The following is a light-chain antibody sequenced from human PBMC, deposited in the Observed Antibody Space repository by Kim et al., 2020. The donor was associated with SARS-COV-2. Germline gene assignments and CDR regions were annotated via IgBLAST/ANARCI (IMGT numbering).Light chain of an antibody. CDR2: DTD. V-gene: IGLV1-51*01. Sequence: GQKVAISCSGSRSNIGNNYVSWYQQLPGTAPKLLIYDTDKRPSGIPDRFSGSKFGTSATLGITGLQTGDEADYYCGSWDTSLSAVVFGGGTQLTVL. CDR3: GSWDTSLSAVV. J-gene: IGLJ3*02. CDR1: RSNIGNNY.